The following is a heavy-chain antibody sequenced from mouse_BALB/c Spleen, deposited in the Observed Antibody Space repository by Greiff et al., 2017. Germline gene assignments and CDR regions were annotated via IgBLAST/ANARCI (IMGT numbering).Heavy chain of an antibody. CDR3: ARGDYYGSSYDYFDY. J-gene: IGHJ2*01. CDR2: ISSGGST. CDR1: GFTFSSYA. D-gene: IGHD1-1*01. V-gene: IGHV5-6-5*01. Sequence: DVHLVESGGGLVKPGGSLKLSCAASGFTFSSYAMSWVRQTPEKRLEWVASISSGGSTYYPDSVKGRFTISRDNARNILYLQMSSLRSEDTAMYYCARGDYYGSSYDYFDYWGQGTTLTVSS.